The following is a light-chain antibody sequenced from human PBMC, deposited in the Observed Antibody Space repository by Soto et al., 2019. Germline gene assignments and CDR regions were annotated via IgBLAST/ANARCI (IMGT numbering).Light chain of an antibody. J-gene: IGKJ1*01. Sequence: DIVMTQSPDSLSVSLGERTTINCRSSQIVLHSSKRKNYLAWYQQKAGQPPKLLISWASTRESGVPDRFSGSGSGTDFTLTISSLQAEDVATYYCQQYYSGRTFGQGTKVDIK. CDR1: QIVLHSSKRKNY. V-gene: IGKV4-1*01. CDR3: QQYYSGRT. CDR2: WAS.